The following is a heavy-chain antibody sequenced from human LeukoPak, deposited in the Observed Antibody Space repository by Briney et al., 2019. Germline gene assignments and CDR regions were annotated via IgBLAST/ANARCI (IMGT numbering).Heavy chain of an antibody. CDR3: AKDVAVVAAKNFDH. CDR2: IRGDGGST. CDR1: GFTFDDYA. Sequence: TGGSLRLPCAASGFTFDDYAMHRVRQAPGKGLEWVSLIRGDGGSTYYADSVKGRFTISRDNSKNSLFLQMNSLRTDDTALYYCAKDVAVVAAKNFDHWGQGTLVTVSS. V-gene: IGHV3-43*02. J-gene: IGHJ4*02. D-gene: IGHD2-21*02.